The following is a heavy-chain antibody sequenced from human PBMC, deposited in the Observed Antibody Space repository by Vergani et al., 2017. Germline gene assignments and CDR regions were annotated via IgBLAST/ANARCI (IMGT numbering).Heavy chain of an antibody. J-gene: IGHJ6*02. D-gene: IGHD5-18*01. CDR3: EKDALQLRYYDYGMDV. CDR1: GFTFSSYA. CDR2: ISGSGGSK. Sequence: EVQLLESGGGLVQPGGSLRLSCAASGFTFSSYAMCWVRQAPGKGLEWVSAISGSGGSKYYADSVKGLVTISRDNSKNTLYLQMNSLRAEDTAVYYCEKDALQLRYYDYGMDVWGQGP. V-gene: IGHV3-23*01.